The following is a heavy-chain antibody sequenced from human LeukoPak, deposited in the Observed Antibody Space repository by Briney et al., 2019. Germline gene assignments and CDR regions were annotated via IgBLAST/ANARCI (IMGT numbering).Heavy chain of an antibody. CDR1: GFTFSSYS. CDR2: IWYDGSNK. Sequence: GGSLRLSCAASGFTFSSYSMNWVRQAPGKGLEWVAVIWYDGSNKYYADSVKGRFTISRDNSKNTLYLQMNSLRAEDTAVYYCARDPLLWFGEKYGMDVWGKGTTVTVSS. V-gene: IGHV3-33*08. CDR3: ARDPLLWFGEKYGMDV. D-gene: IGHD3-10*01. J-gene: IGHJ6*04.